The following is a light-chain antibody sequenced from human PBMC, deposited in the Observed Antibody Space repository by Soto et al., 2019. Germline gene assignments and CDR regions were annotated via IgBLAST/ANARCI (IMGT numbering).Light chain of an antibody. J-gene: IGLJ3*02. V-gene: IGLV4-69*01. CDR2: LNSDGSH. CDR3: QTWGTGIRV. CDR1: RGHSSYA. Sequence: QPVLTQSPSASASLGASVKLTCTLSRGHSSYALAWHQQQPEKGPRYLMKLNSDGSHSKGDGIPDRFSGSSSGAERYLTISSLQSEDEADYYCQTWGTGIRVFGGGTKLTVL.